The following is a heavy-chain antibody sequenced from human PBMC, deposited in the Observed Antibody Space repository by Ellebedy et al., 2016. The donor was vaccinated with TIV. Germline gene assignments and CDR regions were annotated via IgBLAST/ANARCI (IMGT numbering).Heavy chain of an antibody. CDR2: IYYIGTT. J-gene: IGHJ4*02. D-gene: IGHD4-23*01. CDR3: ARGHGHGGNMCDS. CDR1: GGSISSYY. V-gene: IGHV4-59*03. Sequence: MPSETLSLTCNVSGGSISSYYWSWIRQPPGKGLEWIGNIYYIGTTNYSPSLKGRVSISVDTPENQFSLRLTSVTAADTAVYYCARGHGHGGNMCDSWGRGILVTVSS.